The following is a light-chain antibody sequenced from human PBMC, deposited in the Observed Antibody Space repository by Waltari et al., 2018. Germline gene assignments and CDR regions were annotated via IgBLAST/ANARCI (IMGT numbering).Light chain of an antibody. Sequence: QPVLTQPPSASASLGASGTLTCTLRRGHRNYQVAWHRPRPGRGPRFVMRVGTGGSVGSKGDGIPDRFSVLGSGLNRYLTIKNIQEEDESDYHCGADHGSGSSFVYVFGTGTKVTVL. V-gene: IGLV9-49*03. CDR2: VGTGGSVG. J-gene: IGLJ1*01. CDR1: RGHRNYQ. CDR3: GADHGSGSSFVYV.